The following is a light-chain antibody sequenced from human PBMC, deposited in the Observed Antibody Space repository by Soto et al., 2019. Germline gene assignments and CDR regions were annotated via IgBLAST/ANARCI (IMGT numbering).Light chain of an antibody. CDR2: HDR. V-gene: IGLV3-21*02. CDR1: NIGTKS. J-gene: IGLJ3*02. CDR3: QVWDDNSDHTGV. Sequence: SYELTQPPSVSVAPGQTATITCGGNNIGTKSVHWYQQKPGQAPVLVVFHDRDRPSGIPDRFSGSHSGNTATLNISRVEAGDEADYYCQVWDDNSDHTGVFGVGTKLIVL.